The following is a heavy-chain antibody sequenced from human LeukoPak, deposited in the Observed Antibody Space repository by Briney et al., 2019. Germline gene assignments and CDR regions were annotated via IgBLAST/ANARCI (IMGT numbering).Heavy chain of an antibody. CDR2: ISGSGGST. CDR1: GFTFSGYA. V-gene: IGHV3-23*01. J-gene: IGHJ4*02. CDR3: AKELGYCSSTSCYTDIVATLDY. D-gene: IGHD2-2*02. Sequence: GGSLRLSCAASGFTFSGYAMSWVRQAPGKGLEWVSAISGSGGSTYYADSVKGRFTISRDNSKNTLYLQMNSLRAEDTAVYYCAKELGYCSSTSCYTDIVATLDYWGQGTLVTVSS.